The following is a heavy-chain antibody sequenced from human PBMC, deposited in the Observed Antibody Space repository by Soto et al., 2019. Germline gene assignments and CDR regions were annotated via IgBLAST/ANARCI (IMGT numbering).Heavy chain of an antibody. D-gene: IGHD3-16*02. J-gene: IGHJ5*02. Sequence: QITLKESGPTLVKPTQTLTLTCTFSGFSLSTSGVGVGWIRQPPGKALEWLALIYWNDDKRYSPSLKSRLTITKDTSKNHVVLTMTNMDPVDTATYYCAHILPIMITFGGVIVGNWFDPWGQGTLVTVSS. CDR1: GFSLSTSGVG. CDR3: AHILPIMITFGGVIVGNWFDP. V-gene: IGHV2-5*01. CDR2: IYWNDDK.